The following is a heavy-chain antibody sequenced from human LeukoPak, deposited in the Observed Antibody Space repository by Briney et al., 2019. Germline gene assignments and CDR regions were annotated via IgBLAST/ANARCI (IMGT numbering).Heavy chain of an antibody. J-gene: IGHJ4*02. Sequence: GGSLRLSCAVSGFTFSTYAMNWVRQAPGKGLEWVSVISGSGGSTYYADPVKGRFTISRDNSKNTLYLQMSSLRAEDTAVYYCAKPKDNSLYCFDYWGQGTLVTVSS. CDR2: ISGSGGST. V-gene: IGHV3-23*01. D-gene: IGHD1-20*01. CDR3: AKPKDNSLYCFDY. CDR1: GFTFSTYA.